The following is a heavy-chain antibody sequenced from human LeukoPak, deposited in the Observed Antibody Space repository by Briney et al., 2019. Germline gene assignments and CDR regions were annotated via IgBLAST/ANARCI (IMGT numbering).Heavy chain of an antibody. CDR2: ISPSGTDI. CDR3: ARGPPLRWGGFDY. CDR1: GFTFTDTY. D-gene: IGHD4-23*01. V-gene: IGHV3-11*01. J-gene: IGHJ4*02. Sequence: GGSLRLSCAVSGFTFTDTYMTWIRQAPGKGLESLSYISPSGTDISYADSVKGRFTISRDTSKNTLYLQMNSLRAEDTAVYYCARGPPLRWGGFDYWGQGNLVTVSS.